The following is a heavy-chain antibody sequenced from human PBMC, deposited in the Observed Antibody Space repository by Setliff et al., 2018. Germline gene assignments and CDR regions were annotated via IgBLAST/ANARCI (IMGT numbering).Heavy chain of an antibody. CDR3: ARMSGFQYMDV. CDR2: IYTSWST. J-gene: IGHJ6*03. Sequence: PSETLSLTCAAYGGTFSDYYWTWIRQAPGKGLEWIGQIYTSWSTNYNPSLKSRVTISLDTSKNQFSLSLSSVTAADTAVYYCARMSGFQYMDVWGKGTTVTVSS. CDR1: GGTFSDYY. V-gene: IGHV4-34*01. D-gene: IGHD3-3*01.